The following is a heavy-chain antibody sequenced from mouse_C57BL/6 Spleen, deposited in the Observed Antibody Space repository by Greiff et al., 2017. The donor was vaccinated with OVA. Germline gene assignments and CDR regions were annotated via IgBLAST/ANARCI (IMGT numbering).Heavy chain of an antibody. J-gene: IGHJ2*01. CDR2: IDPETGGT. CDR1: GYTFTDYE. CDR3: TIYGSSLFDY. Sequence: LQQSGAELVRPGASVTLSCKASGYTFTDYEMHWVKQTPVHGLEWIGAIDPETGGTAYNQKFKGKAILTADKSSSTAYMELRSLTSEDSAVYYCTIYGSSLFDYWGQGTTLTVSS. D-gene: IGHD1-1*01. V-gene: IGHV1-15*01.